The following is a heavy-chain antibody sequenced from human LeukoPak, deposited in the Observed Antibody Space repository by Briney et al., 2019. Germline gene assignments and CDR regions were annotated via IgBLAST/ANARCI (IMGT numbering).Heavy chain of an antibody. V-gene: IGHV4-39*01. CDR2: IYYSGST. CDR3: ARHGMSAAAPLGYFDY. CDR1: EFTFSSYSMN. J-gene: IGHJ4*02. Sequence: PGGSLRLSCAASEFTFSSYSMNWVRQPPGKGLEWTGSIYYSGSTYYNPSLKSRVTISVDTSKNQFSLKLSSVTAADTAVYYCARHGMSAAAPLGYFDYWGQGTLVTVSS. D-gene: IGHD6-13*01.